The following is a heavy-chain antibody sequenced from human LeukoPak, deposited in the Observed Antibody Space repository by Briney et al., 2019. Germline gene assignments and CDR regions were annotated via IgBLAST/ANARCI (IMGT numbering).Heavy chain of an antibody. CDR2: IYHSGST. V-gene: IGHV4-38-2*01. Sequence: SETLSLTCAVSGYSISSGYYWGWIRQPPGKGLDWIERIYHSGSTYYNPSVESRVTISVDTSKNPFSLKLSSSTAADTAVYYCASHPTTYDFYPVDKNWFDPWGQGTLVTVSS. D-gene: IGHD3-3*01. CDR1: GYSISSGYY. J-gene: IGHJ5*02. CDR3: ASHPTTYDFYPVDKNWFDP.